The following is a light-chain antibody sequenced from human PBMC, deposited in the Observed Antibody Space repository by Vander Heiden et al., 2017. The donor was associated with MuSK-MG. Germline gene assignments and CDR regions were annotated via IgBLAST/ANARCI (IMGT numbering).Light chain of an antibody. V-gene: IGLV3-19*01. CDR3: NSLDSSRYPRL. CDR2: GQN. CDR1: SLRSFY. J-gene: IGLJ2*01. Sequence: SSELTQDPTVSVALGQTVRITCQGDSLRSFYASWELQKTGQAPLLVIYGQNNRPSGIPDRFSGSTSGNTASVTITGAQAEDEADYYCNSLDSSRYPRLFGGGTTLTVL.